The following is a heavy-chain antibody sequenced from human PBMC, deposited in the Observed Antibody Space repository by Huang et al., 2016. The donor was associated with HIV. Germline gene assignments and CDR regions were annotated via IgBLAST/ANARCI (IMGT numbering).Heavy chain of an antibody. J-gene: IGHJ6*02. CDR3: ARQWTILEWLLGLDV. CDR1: GGSFTGNY. V-gene: IGHV4-34*02. Sequence: QMQLQQRGAGLLKPSETLSLTCGVSGGSFTGNYLTWIRKAPGKGLEWIGEVNDSGATNYNPSIKGRVTISLDKSNRELSLNLRSVTAADTAVYYCARQWTILEWLLGLDVWGQGTTVIVSS. D-gene: IGHD3-3*01. CDR2: VNDSGAT.